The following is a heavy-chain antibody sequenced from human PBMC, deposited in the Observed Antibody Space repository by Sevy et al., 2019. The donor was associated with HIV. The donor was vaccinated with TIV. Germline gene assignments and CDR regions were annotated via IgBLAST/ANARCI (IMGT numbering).Heavy chain of an antibody. CDR2: INPNSGGT. J-gene: IGHJ4*02. CDR3: ARSIMITFGGRGFDY. V-gene: IGHV1-2*06. CDR1: GYTFTGYY. Sequence: ASVKVSCKASGYTFTGYYMHWVRQAPGQGLEWMGRINPNSGGTNYAQKFQGRVTMTRDTSISPAYMELSRLRSDDTAVYYCARSIMITFGGRGFDYWGQGTLVTVSS. D-gene: IGHD3-16*01.